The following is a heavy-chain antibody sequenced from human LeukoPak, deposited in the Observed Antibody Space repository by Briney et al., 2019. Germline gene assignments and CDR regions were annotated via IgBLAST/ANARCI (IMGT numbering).Heavy chain of an antibody. D-gene: IGHD6-19*01. CDR3: AKDESQWLVRGVDH. CDR1: GFTFDDYA. V-gene: IGHV3-43D*03. Sequence: PGGSLRLSCAASGFTFDDYAMHWVRQAPGKGLEWVSLISWDGGSTYYADSVKGRFTISRDNSKNSLYLQMNSLRAEDTALYYCAKDESQWLVRGVDHWGQGTLVTVSS. CDR2: ISWDGGST. J-gene: IGHJ4*02.